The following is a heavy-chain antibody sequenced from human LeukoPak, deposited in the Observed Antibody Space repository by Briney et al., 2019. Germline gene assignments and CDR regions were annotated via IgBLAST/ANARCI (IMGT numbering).Heavy chain of an antibody. CDR3: AKDAPRGGLLSPHYYYMDV. D-gene: IGHD1-26*01. CDR2: IGHDASNK. V-gene: IGHV3-30*02. J-gene: IGHJ6*03. Sequence: GGSLRLSCAASGFTFSIYAMSWVRQAPGKGLEWVAFIGHDASNKYYTDSVKGRFTISRDNSENTLNLQINSLRAEDTVAYYCAKDAPRGGLLSPHYYYMDVWGKGTTVTVSS. CDR1: GFTFSIYA.